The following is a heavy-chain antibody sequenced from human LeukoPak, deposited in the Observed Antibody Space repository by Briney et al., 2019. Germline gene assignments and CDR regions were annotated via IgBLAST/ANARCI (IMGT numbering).Heavy chain of an antibody. CDR3: ARDKAVPGSGKKNWYFDF. V-gene: IGHV4-39*07. CDR2: IYYSGST. Sequence: PSETLSLTCTVSGGSISSSSYYWGWIRQPPGKGLEWIGSIYYSGSTNYNPSLKSRVTMSVDTSKNQFSLKLSSVTAADTAVYYCARDKAVPGSGKKNWYFDFWGRGTLVTVSS. D-gene: IGHD1-14*01. J-gene: IGHJ2*01. CDR1: GGSISSSSYY.